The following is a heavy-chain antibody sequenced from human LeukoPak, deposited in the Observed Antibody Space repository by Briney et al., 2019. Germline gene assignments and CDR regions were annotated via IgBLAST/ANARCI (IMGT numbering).Heavy chain of an antibody. CDR3: TRRCGGHGGWAGYHDS. CDR1: GFSFSGYI. V-gene: IGHV3-64*01. J-gene: IGHJ4*02. CDR2: IRSDGSST. Sequence: GGSLRLSCVASGFSFSGYIMHWVRQAPGKGLEYVSAIRSDGSSTFYPNSVKGRFTISRDNAKNTLYLQMSSLRAEDTAVYYCTRRCGGHGGWAGYHDSWGKGTLVTVSS. D-gene: IGHD4-23*01.